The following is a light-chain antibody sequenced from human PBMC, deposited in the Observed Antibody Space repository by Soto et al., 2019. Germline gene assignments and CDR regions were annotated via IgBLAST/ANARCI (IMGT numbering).Light chain of an antibody. CDR1: SSNIGAGYD. V-gene: IGLV1-40*01. CDR3: QSYDSSLSGWV. Sequence: QSVLTQPPSVSGAPGQRVTISCTGSSSNIGAGYDVHWYQQLPGTAPKLLIYGNNNRPSGVPDRFSGSKSGTSASVAITGLQAEDEADYYCQSYDSSLSGWVFGGGTKLTVL. CDR2: GNN. J-gene: IGLJ3*02.